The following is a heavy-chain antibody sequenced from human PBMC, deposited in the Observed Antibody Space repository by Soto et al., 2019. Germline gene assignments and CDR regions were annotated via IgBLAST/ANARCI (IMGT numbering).Heavy chain of an antibody. CDR2: IWYDGSNK. CDR3: ASTAGYSSTTLGAFDI. D-gene: IGHD6-13*01. J-gene: IGHJ3*02. V-gene: IGHV3-33*01. Sequence: GGSLRLSCAASGFTFSSYGMHWVRKAPGKGLEWVAVIWYDGSNKYYADSVKGRFTISRDNSKNTLYLQMNSLRAEDTAVYYCASTAGYSSTTLGAFDIWGQGTMVTVSS. CDR1: GFTFSSYG.